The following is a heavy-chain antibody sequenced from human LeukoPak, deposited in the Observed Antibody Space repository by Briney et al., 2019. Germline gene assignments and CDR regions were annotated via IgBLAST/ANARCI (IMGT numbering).Heavy chain of an antibody. CDR2: INHSGST. V-gene: IGHV4-34*01. D-gene: IGHD3-22*01. CDR1: GGSFSGYY. CDR3: AKSNGYGLIGI. Sequence: SETLSLTCAVYGGSFSGYYWSWIRQPPGKGLEWIGEINHSGSTNYNPSLKSRVTISVDTSKNQFSLKLNSVTAADTAVYYCAKSNGYGLIGIWGQGTMVTVSS. J-gene: IGHJ3*02.